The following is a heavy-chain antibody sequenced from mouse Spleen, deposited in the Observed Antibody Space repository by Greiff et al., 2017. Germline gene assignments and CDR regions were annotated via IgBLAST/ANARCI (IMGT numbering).Heavy chain of an antibody. CDR1: GYSITSGYY. D-gene: IGHD2-3*01. V-gene: IGHV3-6*01. Sequence: ESGPGLVKPSQSLSLTCSVTGYSITSGYYWNWIRQFPGNKLEWMGYISYDGSNNYNPSLKNRISITRDTSKNQFFLKLNSVTTEDTATYYCARGVYDGYPDYWGQGTTLTVSS. J-gene: IGHJ2*01. CDR2: ISYDGSN. CDR3: ARGVYDGYPDY.